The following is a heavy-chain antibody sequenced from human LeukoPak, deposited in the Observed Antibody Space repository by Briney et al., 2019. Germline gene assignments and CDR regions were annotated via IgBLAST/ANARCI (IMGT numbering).Heavy chain of an antibody. CDR1: GFTFSGFA. D-gene: IGHD1-26*01. J-gene: IGHJ4*02. Sequence: PGGSLRLSCAASGFTFSGFAMGRDRQAPGQGRVGVSAISGSGGSTYYADSVKGRFTISRDNSKNTLYLQMNSLRAEDTAVYYCARPDIVGESNYWGQGTLVTVSS. CDR3: ARPDIVGESNY. V-gene: IGHV3-23*01. CDR2: ISGSGGST.